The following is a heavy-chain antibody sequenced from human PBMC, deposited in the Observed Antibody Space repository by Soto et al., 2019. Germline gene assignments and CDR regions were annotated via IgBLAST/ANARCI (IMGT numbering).Heavy chain of an antibody. D-gene: IGHD6-19*01. V-gene: IGHV4-30-2*01. J-gene: IGHJ5*02. CDR2: VYQSGVT. CDR3: AGMPYTSGLRFDP. CDR1: GDSYSISTYS. Sequence: SETLSLTCNMSGDSYSISTYSWSWIRQPPGKALQWIGFVYQSGVTSYNPSLASRVSISLDRSNNQCSLKLKSVTAADTAVYFCAGMPYTSGLRFDPWGPGTLVTVSS.